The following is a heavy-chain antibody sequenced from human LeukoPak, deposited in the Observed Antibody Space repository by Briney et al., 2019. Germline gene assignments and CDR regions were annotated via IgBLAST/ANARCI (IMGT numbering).Heavy chain of an antibody. J-gene: IGHJ5*01. Sequence: SETLSLTCAVSGDSIGSYYWTWIRQSPGKGLEWIGYIFYSGSTNYSPSLKSRVTISVDTSNNQFSLQLRSVTAADTAIYYCARGRARDGSYPWLDSWGRGTLVTVSS. CDR3: ARGRARDGSYPWLDS. CDR1: GDSIGSYY. V-gene: IGHV4-59*01. D-gene: IGHD3-16*02. CDR2: IFYSGST.